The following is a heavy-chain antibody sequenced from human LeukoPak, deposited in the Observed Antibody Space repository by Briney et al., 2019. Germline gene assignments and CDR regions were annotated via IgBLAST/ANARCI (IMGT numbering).Heavy chain of an antibody. CDR3: ARLPDYGDSIRSPGAFDI. J-gene: IGHJ3*02. Sequence: SETLSLTCSASGGSISSSSYYWGWIRQPPGKGLEWIGSIYYTGSTYYNPSLKSRVTISVDTSKNQFSLKVSSVTAADTAVYYCARLPDYGDSIRSPGAFDIWGQGTMVTVSS. D-gene: IGHD4-17*01. CDR1: GGSISSSSYY. CDR2: IYYTGST. V-gene: IGHV4-39*07.